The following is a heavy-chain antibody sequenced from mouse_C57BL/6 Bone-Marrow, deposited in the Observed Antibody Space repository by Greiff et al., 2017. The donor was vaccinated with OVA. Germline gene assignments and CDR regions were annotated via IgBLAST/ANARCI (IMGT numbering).Heavy chain of an antibody. Sequence: VQLKESGGGLVQPGGSLSLSCAASGFTFTDYYMSWVRQPPGTALEWLGFIRNKANGYTTEYSASVKGRFTISRDNSQSILYLQMNALRAEDSATYYCASTKDYFDYWGQGTTLTVSS. CDR2: IRNKANGYTT. CDR1: GFTFTDYY. V-gene: IGHV7-3*01. J-gene: IGHJ2*01. CDR3: ASTKDYFDY.